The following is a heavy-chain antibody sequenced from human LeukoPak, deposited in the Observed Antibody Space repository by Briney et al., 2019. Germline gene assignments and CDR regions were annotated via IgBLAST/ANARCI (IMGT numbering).Heavy chain of an antibody. J-gene: IGHJ4*02. CDR2: INSDGSST. CDR1: GFTLDTYW. V-gene: IGHV3-74*01. CDR3: ARDRQIAY. Sequence: GGSLRLSCAASGFTLDTYWMHWVRQAPATGLVWVARINSDGSSTSYADSVKGRFTISRDNAKNSLYLQMNSLRAEDTAVYYCARDRQIAYWGQGTLVTVSS.